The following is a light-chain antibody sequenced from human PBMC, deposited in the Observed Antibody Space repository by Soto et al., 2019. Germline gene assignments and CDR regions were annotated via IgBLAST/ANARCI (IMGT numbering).Light chain of an antibody. V-gene: IGKV3-15*01. J-gene: IGKJ1*01. CDR3: RQYFAFPPCT. CDR1: QSVSSN. Sequence: TPPPPSMNVSPGERATLSCRASQSVSSNLAWYQQKPGQAPRLLIYGASTRATGIPARFSGSGSGTEFTLTISSLLYEDAGVRYCRQYFAFPPCTFGEGTKVDIK. CDR2: GAS.